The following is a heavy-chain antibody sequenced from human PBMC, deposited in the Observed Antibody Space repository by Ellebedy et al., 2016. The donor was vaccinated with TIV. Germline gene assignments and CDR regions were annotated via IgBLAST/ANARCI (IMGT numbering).Heavy chain of an antibody. D-gene: IGHD6-13*01. CDR3: AGYGWPANFDP. CDR1: GFTFSRRW. Sequence: GGSLRLSXTASGFTFSRRWMGWVRQAPGKGLEWVANIKEDETEKYYAESVKGRFTISRDNAKNLLYLEMKSLRAEDTALYYCAGYGWPANFDPWGQGTLVTVSS. J-gene: IGHJ5*02. CDR2: IKEDETEK. V-gene: IGHV3-7*01.